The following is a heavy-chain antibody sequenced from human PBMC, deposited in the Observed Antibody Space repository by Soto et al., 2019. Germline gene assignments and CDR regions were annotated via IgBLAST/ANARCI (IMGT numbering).Heavy chain of an antibody. J-gene: IGHJ4*02. Sequence: QLQLQESGSGLVNPSQTLSLTCTVSGASITSGSYSWGWIRQAPGKGLEWIGNIHVTGYTAFSPSPKRRVSMSVVTSKGPFSMTVNSVTAADTAVYFCGRGVGLRPNGHVRLALWGQVTLVTVSS. CDR3: GRGVGLRPNGHVRLAL. CDR2: IHVTGYT. CDR1: GASITSGSYS. V-gene: IGHV4-30-2*01. D-gene: IGHD2-15*01.